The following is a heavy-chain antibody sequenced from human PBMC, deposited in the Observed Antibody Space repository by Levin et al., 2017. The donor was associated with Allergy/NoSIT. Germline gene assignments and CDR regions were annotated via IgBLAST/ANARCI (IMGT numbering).Heavy chain of an antibody. D-gene: IGHD3-10*01. CDR3: ARPYYYGSGSYDSPFDY. CDR1: GFTFNNYW. V-gene: IGHV3-7*04. CDR2: IKQDGSEE. J-gene: IGHJ4*02. Sequence: GGSLRLSCAASGFTFNNYWMSWVRQAPGKGLEWVANIKQDGSEEYYVDSVKGRFTISRDNAKSSLYLQMNSLRAEDTAMYYCARPYYYGSGSYDSPFDYWGQGTLVTVSS.